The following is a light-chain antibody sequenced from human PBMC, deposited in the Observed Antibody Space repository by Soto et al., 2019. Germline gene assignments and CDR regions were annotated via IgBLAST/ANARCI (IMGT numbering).Light chain of an antibody. Sequence: QSVLTQPPSVSGAPGQRVTISCTGNSSNLGAGYDVHWYQQLPGAAPKLVIFGNRNRPSGVPERFSGSKSATSASRAITGLGAEDEGDDDCHAYDYSLTPSVFGGRTKRTVL. CDR1: SSNLGAGYD. CDR3: HAYDYSLTPSV. CDR2: GNR. J-gene: IGLJ3*02. V-gene: IGLV1-40*01.